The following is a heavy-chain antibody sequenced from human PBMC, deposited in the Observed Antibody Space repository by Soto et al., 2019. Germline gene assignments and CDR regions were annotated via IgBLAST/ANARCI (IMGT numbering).Heavy chain of an antibody. J-gene: IGHJ5*02. V-gene: IGHV1-46*03. Sequence: QAQLVQSGAEVRKPGASVKVSCKASGFTFINHYMHWVRQAPGQGLEWLGVINPSGRSTSYAQKVQGRVSVTRDTSTTTVYMELSGLRSEATAMYYCARDISDSSGWWFDPWGQGTLVIVSS. CDR1: GFTFINHY. D-gene: IGHD3-22*01. CDR2: INPSGRST. CDR3: ARDISDSSGWWFDP.